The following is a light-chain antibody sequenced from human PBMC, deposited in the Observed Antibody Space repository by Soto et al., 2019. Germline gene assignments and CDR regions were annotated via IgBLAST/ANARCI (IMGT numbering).Light chain of an antibody. CDR3: QKFNTAPLT. Sequence: TQSPATLSASVGDRVTITCRASQDISVYLAWYQQKPGKVPKLLIYSASTLQSGVPSRFSGSGSGTDFTLTISSLQPEDVATYFCQKFNTAPLTFGQGTRLEIK. V-gene: IGKV1-27*01. J-gene: IGKJ5*01. CDR1: QDISVY. CDR2: SAS.